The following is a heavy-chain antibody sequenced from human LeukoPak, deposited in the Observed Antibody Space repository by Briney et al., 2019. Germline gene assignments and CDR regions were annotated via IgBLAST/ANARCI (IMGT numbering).Heavy chain of an antibody. V-gene: IGHV3-30*04. CDR3: ARGIQLWLMNY. CDR2: KSYDGSNK. CDR1: GFTFSSYA. Sequence: GRSLRLSCAASGFTFSSYAMHWVRQAPGKGLEWVAVKSYDGSNKYYADSVKGRFTISRDNSKNTLYLQMNSLRAEDTAVYYCARGIQLWLMNYWGQGTLVTVSS. J-gene: IGHJ4*02. D-gene: IGHD5-18*01.